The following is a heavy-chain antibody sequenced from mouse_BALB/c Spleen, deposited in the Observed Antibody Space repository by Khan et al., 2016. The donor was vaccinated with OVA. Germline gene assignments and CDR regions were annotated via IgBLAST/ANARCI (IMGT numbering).Heavy chain of an antibody. Sequence: QQQSGAEFVRSGASVKLSCTASGFNIKDHYMHWVKQRPEQGLEWIGRIAPANGNIEYDPKFQGKATITADTSSNTAHLQLSSLTSEDTAVYCCVRSPGSSVYWGQVTLVTVSA. CDR1: GFNIKDHY. CDR3: VRSPGSSVY. CDR2: IAPANGNI. J-gene: IGHJ3*01. V-gene: IGHV14-3*02. D-gene: IGHD1-1*01.